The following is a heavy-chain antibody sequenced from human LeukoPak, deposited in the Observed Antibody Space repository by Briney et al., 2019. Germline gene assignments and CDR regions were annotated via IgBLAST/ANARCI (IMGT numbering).Heavy chain of an antibody. J-gene: IGHJ5*02. CDR1: GGSISSSSYY. CDR3: ARHVTPYYYGSGSGDNWFDP. CDR2: IYYSGST. D-gene: IGHD3-10*01. Sequence: SETLSLTCTVSGGSISSSSYYWGWIRQPPGKGLEWIGSIYYSGSTYYNPSLKSRVTIPVDTSKNQFSLKLSSVTAADTAVYYCARHVTPYYYGSGSGDNWFDPWGQGTLVTVSS. V-gene: IGHV4-39*01.